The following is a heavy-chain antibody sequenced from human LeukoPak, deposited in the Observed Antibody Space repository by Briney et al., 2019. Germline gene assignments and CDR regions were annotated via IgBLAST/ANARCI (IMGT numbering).Heavy chain of an antibody. CDR2: ISGYNGNT. V-gene: IGHV1-18*01. J-gene: IGHJ4*02. CDR1: GHTFTSYA. Sequence: SVKVSCKASGHTFTSYAFSWVRQAPGQGLEWVGWISGYNGNTNYAQKLQGRVTMTTDTSTSTAYMELRSLRSDDTAVYYCARGQAVADIRGDYWGQGTLVTVSS. D-gene: IGHD6-19*01. CDR3: ARGQAVADIRGDY.